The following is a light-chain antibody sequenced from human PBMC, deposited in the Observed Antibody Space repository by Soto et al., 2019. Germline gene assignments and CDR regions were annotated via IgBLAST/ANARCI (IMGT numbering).Light chain of an antibody. Sequence: QSVLTQPASVSGSPGQPITISSTGTSSDVGSYNLVSWYQQHPGKAPKLMIYEGSKRPSGVSNRFSGSKSGNTASLTISGLQAQDEADYYCCSYAGSSTFDVVFGGGTKLTVL. CDR3: CSYAGSSTFDVV. V-gene: IGLV2-23*03. CDR2: EGS. CDR1: SSDVGSYNL. J-gene: IGLJ2*01.